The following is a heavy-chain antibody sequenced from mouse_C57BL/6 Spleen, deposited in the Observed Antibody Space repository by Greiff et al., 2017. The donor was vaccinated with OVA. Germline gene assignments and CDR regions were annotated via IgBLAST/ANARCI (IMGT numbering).Heavy chain of an antibody. CDR1: GYTFTSYW. CDR3: ARFTYFPRDYFDY. Sequence: QVQLQQPGAELVKPGASVKLSCKASGYTFTSYWMPWVKRRPGRGLEWIGRIDPNSGGTKYNEKFKSKATLTVDKPSSPAYMQLSSLTSEDSAVYYCARFTYFPRDYFDYWGQGTTLTVSS. J-gene: IGHJ2*01. V-gene: IGHV1-72*01. CDR2: IDPNSGGT. D-gene: IGHD5-1*01.